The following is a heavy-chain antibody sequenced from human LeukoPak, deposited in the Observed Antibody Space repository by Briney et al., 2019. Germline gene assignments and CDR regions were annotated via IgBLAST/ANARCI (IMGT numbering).Heavy chain of an antibody. CDR2: IYYSGST. D-gene: IGHD6-19*01. CDR3: ARDGSVDHSDNYYYYGMDV. Sequence: PSETLSLTCTVSGGSISDYYWSWIRQPPGKGLEWIGYIYYSGSTNYNPSLKSRVTISVDTSKNQFSLKLSSVTAADTAVYYCARDGSVDHSDNYYYYGMDVWGQGTTVTVSS. J-gene: IGHJ6*02. CDR1: GGSISDYY. V-gene: IGHV4-59*01.